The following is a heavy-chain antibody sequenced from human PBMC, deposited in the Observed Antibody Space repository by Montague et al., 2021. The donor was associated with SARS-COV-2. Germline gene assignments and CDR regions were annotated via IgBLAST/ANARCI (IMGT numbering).Heavy chain of an antibody. CDR1: GGSISSGSYY. V-gene: IGHV4-61*02. Sequence: TLSLTCTVSGGSISSGSYYWSWVRQPAGKALEWIGRFYTSGSTNYNPSLKSRVTISVDTSKNQFSLKLSPVTAADTAVYYCARLRGAGLNYFDYWGQGTLVTVSS. D-gene: IGHD6-19*01. CDR3: ARLRGAGLNYFDY. CDR2: FYTSGST. J-gene: IGHJ4*02.